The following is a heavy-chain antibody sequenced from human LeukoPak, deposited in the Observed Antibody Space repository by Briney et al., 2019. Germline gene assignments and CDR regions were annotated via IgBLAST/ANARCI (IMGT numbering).Heavy chain of an antibody. D-gene: IGHD3-22*01. CDR1: GFTFRSYG. CDR3: ATPRDYDSSGYYYALLDY. CDR2: ISYDGGNK. V-gene: IGHV3-30*03. J-gene: IGHJ4*02. Sequence: GRSLRLSCAASGFTFRSYGMHWVRQAPGKGLEWVAVISYDGGNKYYADSVKGRFTISRDNSKNTLYLQMNSLRTEDTAVYYCATPRDYDSSGYYYALLDYWGQGTLVTVSS.